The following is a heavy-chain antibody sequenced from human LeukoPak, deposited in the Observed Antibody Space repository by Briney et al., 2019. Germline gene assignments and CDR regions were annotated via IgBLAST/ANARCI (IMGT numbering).Heavy chain of an antibody. CDR2: INPNSGGT. V-gene: IGHV1-2*02. CDR1: GYTFTGYY. J-gene: IGHJ4*02. CDR3: ARDAAQYTSSSDFDC. D-gene: IGHD6-6*01. Sequence: ASVKVSCKASGYTFTGYYMHWVRQAPGQGLEWMGWINPNSGGTNYAQRFQGRVTMTRDTSISTAYMELSRLRSDDTAVYYCARDAAQYTSSSDFDCWGQGTLVTVSS.